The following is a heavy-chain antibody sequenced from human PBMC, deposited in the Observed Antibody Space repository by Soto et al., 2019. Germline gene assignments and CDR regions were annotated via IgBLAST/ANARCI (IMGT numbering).Heavy chain of an antibody. J-gene: IGHJ4*02. CDR2: ILDTGST. CDR1: GDSLSTYY. CDR3: ARESVSGTYRFDS. Sequence: QVQLQESGPGLVRPSETLSLTCTVSGDSLSTYYWSWMRQPAGERLELIGRILDTGSTNYNPSLKIRFTMSVDTSKNQFSLRVNSVTAAATAVYYCARESVSGTYRFDSWGQGTLVTVSS. D-gene: IGHD3-16*02. V-gene: IGHV4-4*07.